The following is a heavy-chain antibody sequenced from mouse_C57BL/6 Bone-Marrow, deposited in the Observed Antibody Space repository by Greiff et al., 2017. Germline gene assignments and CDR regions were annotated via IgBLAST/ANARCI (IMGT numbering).Heavy chain of an antibody. Sequence: DVKLVESGGGLVKPGGSLKLSCAASGFTFSDYGMHWVRQAPEKGLEWVAYISSGSSTIYYADTVKGRFTLARDNAKNTLFLQMTSLRSEDTAMDYCARGRRCYAYWGQGTLVTVSA. D-gene: IGHD3-3*01. CDR1: GFTFSDYG. CDR3: ARGRRCYAY. V-gene: IGHV5-17*01. CDR2: ISSGSSTI. J-gene: IGHJ3*01.